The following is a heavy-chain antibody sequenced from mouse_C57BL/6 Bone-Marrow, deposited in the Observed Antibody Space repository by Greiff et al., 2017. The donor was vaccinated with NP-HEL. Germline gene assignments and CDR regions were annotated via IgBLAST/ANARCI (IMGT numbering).Heavy chain of an antibody. V-gene: IGHV14-4*01. Sequence: EVQLQQSGAELVRPGASVKLSCTASGFNIKDDYMHWVKQRPEQGLEWIGWIDPENGDTEYASKFQGKATITADTSSNTAYLQLSSLTSEDTAVYHCTTWGLPYWYFEVWGTGTTVTVSS. CDR2: IDPENGDT. CDR1: GFNIKDDY. CDR3: TTWGLPYWYFEV. J-gene: IGHJ1*03. D-gene: IGHD2-4*01.